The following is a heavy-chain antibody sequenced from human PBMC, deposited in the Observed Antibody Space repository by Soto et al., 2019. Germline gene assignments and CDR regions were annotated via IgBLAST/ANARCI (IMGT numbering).Heavy chain of an antibody. CDR2: INPNSGGT. D-gene: IGHD2-15*01. J-gene: IGHJ6*02. Sequence: ASVKVSCKASGYTFTGYYMHWVRQAPGQGLEWMGWINPNSGGTNYAQKFQGWVTMTRDTSISTAYMELSRLRSDDTAVYYCARGILLGYCSGGSCYGHYYGMDVWGQGTTVTVSS. CDR1: GYTFTGYY. CDR3: ARGILLGYCSGGSCYGHYYGMDV. V-gene: IGHV1-2*04.